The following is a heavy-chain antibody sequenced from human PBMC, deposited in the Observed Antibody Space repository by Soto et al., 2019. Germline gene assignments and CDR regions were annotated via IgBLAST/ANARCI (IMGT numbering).Heavy chain of an antibody. CDR3: ASRSSGWYFDY. CDR2: ISGSGDST. Sequence: PGGSLRLSCAASGFTFSSYAMNLVRPAPGKGLEWVSVISGSGDSTYYADSVKGRFTISRDNSKNTLYLQMNSLRAEDTAVYYCASRSSGWYFDYWGQGTLVTVSS. D-gene: IGHD6-19*01. J-gene: IGHJ4*02. CDR1: GFTFSSYA. V-gene: IGHV3-23*01.